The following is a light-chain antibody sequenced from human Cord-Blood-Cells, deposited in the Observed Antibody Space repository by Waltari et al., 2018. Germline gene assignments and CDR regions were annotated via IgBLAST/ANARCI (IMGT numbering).Light chain of an antibody. V-gene: IGKV3-20*01. CDR2: GAS. Sequence: EIVLTQSPGTLSLSPGERATLSCRASQSVSSSYLAWYQQKPGRAPRLLIYGASSRATGIPDRFSGSGSGTDFTLTISRLEPEDFAVYYCQQYGSSHRSFGQGTKLEIK. J-gene: IGKJ2*03. CDR1: QSVSSSY. CDR3: QQYGSSHRS.